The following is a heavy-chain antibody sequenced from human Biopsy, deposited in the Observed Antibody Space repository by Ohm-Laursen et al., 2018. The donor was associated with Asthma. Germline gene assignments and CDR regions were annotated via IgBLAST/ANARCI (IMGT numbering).Heavy chain of an antibody. CDR1: GGSISSGGYS. D-gene: IGHD5-24*01. Sequence: SQTLSLTCAVSGGSISSGGYSWSWIRQPPGKGLEWIGYIYHSGSTYYNPSLKSPVTVSVDRSKNQFSLKLSSVTAADTAVYYCARVKDGYNFDYWGQGTLVTVSS. CDR3: ARVKDGYNFDY. J-gene: IGHJ4*02. CDR2: IYHSGST. V-gene: IGHV4-30-2*01.